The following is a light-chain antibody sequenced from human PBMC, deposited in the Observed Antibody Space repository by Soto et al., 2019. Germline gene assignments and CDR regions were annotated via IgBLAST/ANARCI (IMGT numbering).Light chain of an antibody. Sequence: DIVMTQSPDSLAVSLGERATIHCKSSQTIFYTSSNKNYLAWYQQRPGQPPKLLIYWASDRESGVPNRFSGSGSGTDFTLTISGLQAEDVALYYCQQRSNWPLVTFGPGTRVDV. J-gene: IGKJ3*01. CDR2: WAS. CDR3: QQRSNWPLVT. V-gene: IGKV4-1*01. CDR1: QTIFYTSSNKNY.